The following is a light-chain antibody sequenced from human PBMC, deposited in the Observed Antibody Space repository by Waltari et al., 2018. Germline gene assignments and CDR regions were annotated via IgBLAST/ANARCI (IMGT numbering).Light chain of an antibody. CDR2: DAS. Sequence: RATLSCRASQSVSSYLAWYQQKPGQAPRLLIYDASNRATGIPARFSGSGSGTDFTLTISSLEPEDFAVYYCQQRSNWPPVTFGGGTKVEIK. J-gene: IGKJ4*01. CDR1: QSVSSY. CDR3: QQRSNWPPVT. V-gene: IGKV3-11*01.